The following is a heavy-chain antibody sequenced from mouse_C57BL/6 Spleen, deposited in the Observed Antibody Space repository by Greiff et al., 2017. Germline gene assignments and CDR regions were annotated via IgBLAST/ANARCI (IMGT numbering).Heavy chain of an antibody. J-gene: IGHJ4*01. D-gene: IGHD1-1*01. CDR3: ARSYYYGSSYPTYAMDY. V-gene: IGHV1-9*01. Sequence: QVQLQQSGAELMKPGASVKLSCKATGYTFTGYWIEWVKQRPGHGLEWIGEILPGSGSTNYNEKFKGKATFTADTSSNTAYMQLSGLTTEDSAIYYCARSYYYGSSYPTYAMDYWGQGTSVTVSS. CDR2: ILPGSGST. CDR1: GYTFTGYW.